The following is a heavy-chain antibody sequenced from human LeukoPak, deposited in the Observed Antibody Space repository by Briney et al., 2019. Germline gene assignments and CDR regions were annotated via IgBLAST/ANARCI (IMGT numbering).Heavy chain of an antibody. V-gene: IGHV3-33*08. CDR1: GFTFSSYA. D-gene: IGHD3-16*01. CDR2: IWYDGSNK. CDR3: AREGEEWAFFDY. J-gene: IGHJ4*02. Sequence: GGSLRPSCAASGFTFSSYAMHWVRQAPGKGLEWVAVIWYDGSNKYYADSVKGRFTISRDDFRSTLYLQMNSLRTEDTAVYYCAREGEEWAFFDYWGQGTLVTVSS.